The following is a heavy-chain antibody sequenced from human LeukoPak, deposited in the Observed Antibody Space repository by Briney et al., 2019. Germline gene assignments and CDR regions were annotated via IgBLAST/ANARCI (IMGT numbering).Heavy chain of an antibody. V-gene: IGHV1-18*01. Sequence: ASVKVSCKASGYTFTSYGISWVRQAPGQGLERMGWISAYNGNTNYAQKLQGRVTMTTDTSTSTAYMELRSLRSDDTAVYYCARDLGYYYGSGSYLDYWGQGALVTVSS. CDR1: GYTFTSYG. CDR3: ARDLGYYYGSGSYLDY. D-gene: IGHD3-10*01. CDR2: ISAYNGNT. J-gene: IGHJ4*02.